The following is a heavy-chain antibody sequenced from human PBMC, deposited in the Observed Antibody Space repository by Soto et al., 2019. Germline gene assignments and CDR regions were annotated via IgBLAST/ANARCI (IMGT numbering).Heavy chain of an antibody. CDR2: IWSDASRE. CDR3: AEEPKGGAYDMDV. CDR1: RLTFSTYD. Sequence: QVQLVESGGGVVQPGTSLRLSCAASRLTFSTYDMHWVRQAPGKGLEWVALIWSDASREFYADSVKGRFSISRDNSKNTLFLQMNGLRAEDTAVYYCAEEPKGGAYDMDVWGQGTTVTVSS. D-gene: IGHD3-16*01. J-gene: IGHJ6*02. V-gene: IGHV3-33*06.